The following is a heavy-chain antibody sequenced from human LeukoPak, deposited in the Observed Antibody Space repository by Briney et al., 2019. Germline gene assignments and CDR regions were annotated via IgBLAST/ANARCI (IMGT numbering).Heavy chain of an antibody. V-gene: IGHV4-39*07. D-gene: IGHD3-10*01. CDR3: ARVHMVRGVITDY. J-gene: IGHJ4*02. Sequence: SETLSLTCTVSGGSISSSSYYWGWIRQPPGKGLEWIGSIYYSGSTYYNPSLKSRVTISVDTSKNQFSLKLSSVTAADTAVYYCARVHMVRGVITDYWGQGTLVTVSS. CDR1: GGSISSSSYY. CDR2: IYYSGST.